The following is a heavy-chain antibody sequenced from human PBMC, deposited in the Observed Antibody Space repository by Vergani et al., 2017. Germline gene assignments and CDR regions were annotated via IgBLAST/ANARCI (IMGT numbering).Heavy chain of an antibody. V-gene: IGHV1-8*01. CDR1: GYTFTSYD. D-gene: IGHD2-2*01. J-gene: IGHJ6*03. CDR3: ARGRGLVPAAMPLYYYDMDV. CDR2: MNPNSGNT. Sequence: QVQLVQSGAEVKKPGASVKVSCKASGYTFTSYDINWVRQATGQGLECMGWMNPNSGNTGYAQKFQGRVTMTRNTSISTAYMELSSLRSEDTAVYYCARGRGLVPAAMPLYYYDMDVWGKGTTVTVSS.